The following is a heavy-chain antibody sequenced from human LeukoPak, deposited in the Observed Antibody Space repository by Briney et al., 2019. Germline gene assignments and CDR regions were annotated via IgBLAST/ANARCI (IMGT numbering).Heavy chain of an antibody. J-gene: IGHJ6*03. D-gene: IGHD1-26*01. Sequence: GGSLRLSCAASGFTFSSYAMSWVRQAPGKGLEWVSAISSSGGSTYYADSVKGRFTISRDNSKNTLYLQMNSLRAEDTAVYYCAKDSGSYYYYYYMDVWGKGTTVTVSS. CDR3: AKDSGSYYYYYYMDV. CDR1: GFTFSSYA. CDR2: ISSSGGST. V-gene: IGHV3-23*01.